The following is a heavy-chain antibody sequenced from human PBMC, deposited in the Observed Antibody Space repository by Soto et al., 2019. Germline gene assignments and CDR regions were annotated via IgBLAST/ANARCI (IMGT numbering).Heavy chain of an antibody. CDR1: GFTFSNYG. D-gene: IGHD6-13*01. Sequence: GGSLSLSCAASGFTFSNYGIHWVRQAPGKGLEWVAVISYDGSSKDYADSVKGRFTISRDNSKNTLYLQMNSLRIEDTAVYYCAKDDGSTWSMFYSYYGVDVWGQGTTVTVSS. V-gene: IGHV3-30*18. J-gene: IGHJ6*02. CDR2: ISYDGSSK. CDR3: AKDDGSTWSMFYSYYGVDV.